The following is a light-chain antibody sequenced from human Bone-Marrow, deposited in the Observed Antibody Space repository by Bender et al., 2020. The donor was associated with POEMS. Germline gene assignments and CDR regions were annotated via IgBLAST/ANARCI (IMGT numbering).Light chain of an antibody. CDR3: LAWEDVNTAV. CDR1: NLGDKF. J-gene: IGLJ3*02. CDR2: QDV. V-gene: IGLV3-1*01. Sequence: SFELTQPPSVSVSPGQTASISCSGENLGDKFTSWYQQKAGQSPVMVIYQDVKRPSGIPDRFSGSNSGNTATLTISGTQAMDEAEYFCLAWEDVNTAVFGGGTKVTVL.